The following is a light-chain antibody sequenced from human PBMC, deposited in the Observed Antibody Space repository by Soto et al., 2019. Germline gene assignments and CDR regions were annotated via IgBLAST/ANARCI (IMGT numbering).Light chain of an antibody. Sequence: IQMTQSPSSVSASGGDRVTITCRARQGISTNLAWYQQKPGKAPKLLIYAASSLQSGVPPRFSGRGSGTDFTLTISSLQPEDFAIYYCLQANRVPLSFGQGTRLEIK. J-gene: IGKJ5*01. CDR3: LQANRVPLS. V-gene: IGKV1-12*01. CDR1: QGISTN. CDR2: AAS.